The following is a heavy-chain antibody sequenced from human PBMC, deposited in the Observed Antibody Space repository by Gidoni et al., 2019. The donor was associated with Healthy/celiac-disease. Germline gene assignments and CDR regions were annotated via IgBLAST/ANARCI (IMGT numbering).Heavy chain of an antibody. V-gene: IGHV2-5*02. CDR1: GFSLSTSGVG. D-gene: IGHD4-17*01. CDR3: ALRPPVTTAYYYYGMDV. CDR2: IYWDDDK. J-gene: IGHJ6*02. Sequence: QITLKESGPTLVKPTQTLTLTCTFSGFSLSTSGVGVGWIRQPPGKALEWLALIYWDDDKRYSPSLKSRLTITKDTSKNQVVLTMTNMDPVDTATYYCALRPPVTTAYYYYGMDVWGQGTTVTVSS.